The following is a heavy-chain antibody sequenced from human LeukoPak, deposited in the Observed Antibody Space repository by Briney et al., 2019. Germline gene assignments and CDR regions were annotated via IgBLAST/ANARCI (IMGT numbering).Heavy chain of an antibody. V-gene: IGHV3-21*04. CDR1: GFTFSSYS. CDR2: ISSSSSYI. Sequence: PGGSLRLSCAASGFTFSSYSMNWVRQAPGKGLEWVSSISSSSSYIYYADSVKGRFTISRDNAKNSLYLQMNSLRSEDTAVYYCASGMVRGDLGYLDYWGQGTLVTVSS. CDR3: ASGMVRGDLGYLDY. D-gene: IGHD3-10*01. J-gene: IGHJ4*02.